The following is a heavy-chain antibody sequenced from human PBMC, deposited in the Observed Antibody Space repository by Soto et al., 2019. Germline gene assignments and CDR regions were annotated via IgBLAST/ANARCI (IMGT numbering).Heavy chain of an antibody. J-gene: IGHJ5*02. D-gene: IGHD2-2*01. Sequence: GESLKISCNGSGYSFTSYWIGWVRQMPGKGLEWMGIIYPGDSDTRYSPSFQGQVTISADKSISTAYLQWSSLKASDTAMYYCARHGGYCSSTSCYGIDPWGQGTLVTVSS. CDR1: GYSFTSYW. V-gene: IGHV5-51*01. CDR2: IYPGDSDT. CDR3: ARHGGYCSSTSCYGIDP.